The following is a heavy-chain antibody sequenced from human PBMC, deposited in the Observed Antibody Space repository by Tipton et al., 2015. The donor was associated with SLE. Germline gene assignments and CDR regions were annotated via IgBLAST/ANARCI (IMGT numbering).Heavy chain of an antibody. J-gene: IGHJ4*02. CDR2: INHSGST. V-gene: IGHV4-34*01. CDR1: GGSFSGYY. D-gene: IGHD6-6*01. Sequence: AGLVKPSETLSLTCAVYGGSFSGYYWSWIRQPPGKGLEWIGEINHSGSTNYNPSLKSRVTISVDTSKNQFSLKLSSVTAADTAVYYCARGPLASLSHWGQGTLVTVSS. CDR3: ARGPLASLSH.